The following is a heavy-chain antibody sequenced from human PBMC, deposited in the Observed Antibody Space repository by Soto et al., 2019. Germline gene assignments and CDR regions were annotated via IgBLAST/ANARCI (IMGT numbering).Heavy chain of an antibody. D-gene: IGHD2-2*01. CDR3: ARGIVVVPAYGMDV. Sequence: ALRLSCSSSALTFSSYSMNLVPERPWKWLEWVSYISSSSSTIYYAESVKGRFTISRDNAKNSLYLQMNSLRDEDTAVYYCARGIVVVPAYGMDVWGQGTTFTVSS. V-gene: IGHV3-48*02. J-gene: IGHJ6*02. CDR2: ISSSSSTI. CDR1: ALTFSSYS.